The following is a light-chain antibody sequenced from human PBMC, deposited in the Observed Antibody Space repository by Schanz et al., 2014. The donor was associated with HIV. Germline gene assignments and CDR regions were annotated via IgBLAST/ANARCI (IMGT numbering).Light chain of an antibody. CDR3: SSFTSSSTL. CDR1: SSDLGAYDF. J-gene: IGLJ1*01. CDR2: DVR. V-gene: IGLV2-14*03. Sequence: QSALTQPASVSGSPGQWVTISCTGTSSDLGAYDFVSWYQHHPGRAPKLMIYDVRYRPSGVSNRFSGSKSDKTASLTISGLQVEDEADYYCSSFTSSSTLFGTGTKLTVL.